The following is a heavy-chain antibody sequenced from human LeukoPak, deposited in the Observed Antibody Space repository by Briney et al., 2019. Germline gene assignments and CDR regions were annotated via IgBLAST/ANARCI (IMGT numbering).Heavy chain of an antibody. Sequence: PGGSLRLSWAASGFTFSSYWMSWVRQAPGKGLEWVANIKQDGSEKYYVDSVKGRFTISRDNAKNSLYLQMNSLRAEDTAVYYCARGVVVVPAALDYWGQGTLVTVSS. J-gene: IGHJ4*02. CDR2: IKQDGSEK. D-gene: IGHD2-2*01. V-gene: IGHV3-7*01. CDR3: ARGVVVVPAALDY. CDR1: GFTFSSYW.